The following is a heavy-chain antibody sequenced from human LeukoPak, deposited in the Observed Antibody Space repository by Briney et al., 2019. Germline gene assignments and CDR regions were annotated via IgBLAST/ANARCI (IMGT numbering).Heavy chain of an antibody. D-gene: IGHD1-1*01. V-gene: IGHV3-21*01. J-gene: IGHJ4*02. CDR1: GFTFSSYS. CDR3: AIGERRTPFDY. Sequence: GRSLRLFCAASGFTFSSYSMNWVRQAPGKGLEWVSSISSSSSYIYYADSVKGRFTISRDNAKNSLYLQMNSLRAEDTAVYYCAIGERRTPFDYWGQGTLVTVSS. CDR2: ISSSSSYI.